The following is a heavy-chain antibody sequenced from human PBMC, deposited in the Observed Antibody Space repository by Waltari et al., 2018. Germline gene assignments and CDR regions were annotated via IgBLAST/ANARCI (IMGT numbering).Heavy chain of an antibody. CDR3: AKDRTGPYSITALDS. D-gene: IGHD4-4*01. CDR1: GFTFSSYV. Sequence: EVQLLASGGGLIQPGGSLRLSCAASGFTFSSYVMSWVRQAPGKGLEWVSAISGSGGTTYYADSVKGRFTISRDNSKNTVYLQMNSLRAEDTAVYYCAKDRTGPYSITALDSWGQGTLVTVSS. V-gene: IGHV3-23*01. CDR2: ISGSGGTT. J-gene: IGHJ4*02.